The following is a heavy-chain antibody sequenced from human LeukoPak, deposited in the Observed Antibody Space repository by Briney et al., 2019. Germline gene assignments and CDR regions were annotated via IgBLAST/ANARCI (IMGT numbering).Heavy chain of an antibody. D-gene: IGHD1-26*01. CDR2: FDPEDGET. V-gene: IGHV1-24*01. CDR1: GYTLTELS. CDR3: ARVASGNFYGAFDI. Sequence: ASVKVSCKVSGYTLTELSMHWVRQAPGKGLEWMGGFDPEDGETIYAQKFQGRVTVTRDTSTSTVYMDLSSLRSEDTAVYSCARVASGNFYGAFDIWGQGTMVTVSS. J-gene: IGHJ3*02.